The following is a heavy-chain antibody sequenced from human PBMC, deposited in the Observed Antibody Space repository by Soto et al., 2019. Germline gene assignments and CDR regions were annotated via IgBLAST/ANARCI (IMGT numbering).Heavy chain of an antibody. D-gene: IGHD2-2*01. V-gene: IGHV4-30-4*01. Sequence: PSETLSLTCTVSGGSISSGDYYWSWIRQPPGKGLEWIGYIYYSGSTYYNPSLKSRVTISVDTSKNQFSLKLSSVTAADTAVYYCARFPIVLVPPANAFDIWGQGTMVTVSS. CDR2: IYYSGST. CDR1: GGSISSGDYY. CDR3: ARFPIVLVPPANAFDI. J-gene: IGHJ3*02.